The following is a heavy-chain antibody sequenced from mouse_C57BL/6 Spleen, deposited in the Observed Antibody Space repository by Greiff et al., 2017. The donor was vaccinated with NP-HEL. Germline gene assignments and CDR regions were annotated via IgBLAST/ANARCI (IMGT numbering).Heavy chain of an antibody. Sequence: EVNVVESGGGLVKPGGSLKLSCAASGFTFSDYGMHWVRQAPEKGLEWVAYISSGSSTIYYADTVKGRFTISRDNAKNTLFLQMTSLRSEDTAMYYCARGDYDYDGVFAYWGQGTLVTVSA. CDR2: ISSGSSTI. D-gene: IGHD2-4*01. CDR1: GFTFSDYG. V-gene: IGHV5-17*01. J-gene: IGHJ3*01. CDR3: ARGDYDYDGVFAY.